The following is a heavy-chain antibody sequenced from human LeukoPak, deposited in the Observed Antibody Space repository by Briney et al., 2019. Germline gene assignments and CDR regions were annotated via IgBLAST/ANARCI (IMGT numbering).Heavy chain of an antibody. D-gene: IGHD5-18*01. CDR1: GYTFGSYD. V-gene: IGHV1-8*03. CDR2: MNPNSGNT. Sequence: GASVKVSCKASGYTFGSYDINWVRQATGQGLEWMGWMNPNSGNTGYAQKFQGRVTITSNASISTSYMELSSLRSEDTAVYYCARGSSYSYGYYYYYYMDVWGKGTTVTVSS. J-gene: IGHJ6*03. CDR3: ARGSSYSYGYYYYYYMDV.